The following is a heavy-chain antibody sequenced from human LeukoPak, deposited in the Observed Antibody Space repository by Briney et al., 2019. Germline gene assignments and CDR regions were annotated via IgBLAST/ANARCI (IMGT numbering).Heavy chain of an antibody. Sequence: KPSETLSLTCTVSGGSISSYYWGWIRQPAGKGLEWIGRIYTSGSTNYNPSLKSRVTMSVDTSKNQFSLKLSSVTAADTAVYYCARDREFLSYDFWSGYYDYWGQGTLVTVSS. J-gene: IGHJ4*02. CDR2: IYTSGST. CDR1: GGSISSYY. CDR3: ARDREFLSYDFWSGYYDY. V-gene: IGHV4-4*07. D-gene: IGHD3-3*01.